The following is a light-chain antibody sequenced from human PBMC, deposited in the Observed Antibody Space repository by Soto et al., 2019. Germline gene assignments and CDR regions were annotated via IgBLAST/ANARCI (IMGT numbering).Light chain of an antibody. CDR2: EGS. V-gene: IGLV2-23*01. J-gene: IGLJ3*02. Sequence: QSALTQPASVSGSPGQSITISCTGTGSDVGYYNLVSWYQQYPGKAPKLMIYEGSKRPSGVSDRFSGSKPGNTASLTISGLQAEDEAADHCCSLAHINTVVFGGGTKLTVL. CDR1: GSDVGYYNL. CDR3: CSLAHINTVV.